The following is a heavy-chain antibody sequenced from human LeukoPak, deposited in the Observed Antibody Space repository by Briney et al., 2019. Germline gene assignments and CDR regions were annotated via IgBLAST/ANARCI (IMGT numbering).Heavy chain of an antibody. Sequence: SETLSLTCTVSGGSISSYYWSWIRQPPGKGLEWIGYIYYGGSTSYNPSLKSRVTISVDASKNQLSLKLSSVTAADTAVYYCARYHRGSYYFDYWGQGTLVTVSS. V-gene: IGHV4-59*01. CDR2: IYYGGST. D-gene: IGHD1-26*01. CDR1: GGSISSYY. CDR3: ARYHRGSYYFDY. J-gene: IGHJ4*02.